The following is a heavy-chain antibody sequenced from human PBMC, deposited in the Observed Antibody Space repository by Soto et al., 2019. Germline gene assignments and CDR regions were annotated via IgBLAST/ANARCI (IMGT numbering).Heavy chain of an antibody. Sequence: SVKVSCKASGGTFSSYAISWVRQAPGQGLEWMGGIIPIFGTANYAQKFQGRVTITADESTSTAYMELSSLRSEDTAVYYCARGSSPTVKDEKRYYYYGMDVWGQGTTVTVSS. CDR3: ARGSSPTVKDEKRYYYYGMDV. J-gene: IGHJ6*02. D-gene: IGHD4-4*01. V-gene: IGHV1-69*13. CDR2: IIPIFGTA. CDR1: GGTFSSYA.